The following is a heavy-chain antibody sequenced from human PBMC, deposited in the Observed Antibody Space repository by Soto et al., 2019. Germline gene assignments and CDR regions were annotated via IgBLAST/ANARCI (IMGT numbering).Heavy chain of an antibody. CDR2: IYSGGST. V-gene: IGHV3-66*01. J-gene: IGHJ5*02. CDR1: GFTVSSNY. D-gene: IGHD6-13*01. Sequence: GGSLRLSCAASGFTVSSNYMSWVRQAPGKGLEWVSVIYSGGSTYYADSVKGRFTISRDNSKNTLYLQMNSLRAEDTAGYYCAREGRGYSSSWYWFDPWGQGTLVTVSS. CDR3: AREGRGYSSSWYWFDP.